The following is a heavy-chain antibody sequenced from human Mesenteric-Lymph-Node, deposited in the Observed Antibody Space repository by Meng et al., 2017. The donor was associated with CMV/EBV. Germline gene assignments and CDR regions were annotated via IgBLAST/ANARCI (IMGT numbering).Heavy chain of an antibody. V-gene: IGHV3-30*02. CDR3: ARGQSSVASAVTYDY. J-gene: IGHJ4*02. D-gene: IGHD6-13*01. Sequence: GESLKISCEASGFTFTNFGMHWVRQAPGKGLEWVTFIRYDGSNKSYADSVKGRFAISRDNSKNTMYLQMNSLRIEDTAVYYCARGQSSVASAVTYDYWGQGTLVTVSS. CDR1: GFTFTNFG. CDR2: IRYDGSNK.